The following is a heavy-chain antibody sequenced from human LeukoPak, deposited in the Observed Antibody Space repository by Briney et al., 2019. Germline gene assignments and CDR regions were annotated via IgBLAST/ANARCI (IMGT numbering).Heavy chain of an antibody. CDR2: ISWNSGSI. CDR3: AKDTVRYSSSWFFGY. V-gene: IGHV3-9*01. Sequence: PGRSLRLSCAASGFTFDDYAMHWVRQAPGKGLEWVSGISWNSGSIGYADSVKGRFTISRDNAKNSLYLQMNSLRAEDTALYYCAKDTVRYSSSWFFGYWGQGTLVTVSS. J-gene: IGHJ4*02. D-gene: IGHD6-13*01. CDR1: GFTFDDYA.